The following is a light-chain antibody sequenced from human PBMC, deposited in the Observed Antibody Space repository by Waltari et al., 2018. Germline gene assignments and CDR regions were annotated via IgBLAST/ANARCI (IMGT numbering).Light chain of an antibody. Sequence: EIVLTQSPATLSLSPGERATLSCRASPSVSTYLAWYQQHPGQAPRLLIYDASNRATGIPARFSGSGSGTDFTLTISSLAPEDSAIYYCQQRRNWPRQYTFGQGTKLEI. CDR1: PSVSTY. V-gene: IGKV3-11*01. CDR3: QQRRNWPRQYT. CDR2: DAS. J-gene: IGKJ2*01.